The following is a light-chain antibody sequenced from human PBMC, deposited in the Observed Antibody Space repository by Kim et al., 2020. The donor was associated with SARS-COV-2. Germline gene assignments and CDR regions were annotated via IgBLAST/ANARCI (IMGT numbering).Light chain of an antibody. V-gene: IGKV3-15*01. CDR2: GAS. CDR3: QQNSNWPQT. J-gene: IGKJ1*01. CDR1: QSVSSN. Sequence: EIVMTQSSATLSVSPGERATLSCRASQSVSSNLAWYQQKPGQAPRLLIYGASTRATGIPARFSGSGSGTEFTLTISSLQSEDFAVYYCQQNSNWPQTFGQGTKVDIK.